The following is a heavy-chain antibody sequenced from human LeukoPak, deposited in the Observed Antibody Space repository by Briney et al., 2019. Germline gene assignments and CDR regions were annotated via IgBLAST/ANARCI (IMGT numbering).Heavy chain of an antibody. V-gene: IGHV3-23*01. J-gene: IGHJ3*02. D-gene: IGHD2-15*01. CDR1: GFTFSSYA. CDR3: AKDRGWQLLYGGDAFDI. Sequence: GRSLRLSCAASGFTFSSYAMSWVRQAPWKGLEWVSAISGSGGSTYYADSVKGRFTISRDNSKNTLYLQMNSLRAEDTAVYYCAKDRGWQLLYGGDAFDIWGQGTMVTVSS. CDR2: ISGSGGST.